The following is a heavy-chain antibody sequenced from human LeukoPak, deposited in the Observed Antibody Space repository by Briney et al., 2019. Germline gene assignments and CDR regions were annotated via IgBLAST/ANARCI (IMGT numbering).Heavy chain of an antibody. J-gene: IGHJ4*02. CDR1: GCTFTSYY. Sequence: ASVKVSCKASGCTFTSYYMHWVRQAPGQGLEWMGIINPSGGSTSYAQKFQGRVTMTRDTSTSTVYMELSSLRSEDTAVYYCARDTLPSIAVAGTFDYWGQGALVTVSS. D-gene: IGHD6-19*01. V-gene: IGHV1-46*01. CDR3: ARDTLPSIAVAGTFDY. CDR2: INPSGGST.